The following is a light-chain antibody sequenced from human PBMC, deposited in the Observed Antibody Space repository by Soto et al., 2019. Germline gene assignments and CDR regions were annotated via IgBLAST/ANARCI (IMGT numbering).Light chain of an antibody. J-gene: IGLJ2*01. Sequence: QSALTQPDSVSGSPGQPITISCTGTSSDVGGYNYVSWYQKYPGKAPKLMIYDVSNRPSGVSNRFSGSKSGNTASLTIAGLQAEYESDYYCSSYTNNRVVFCGGTKRTVL. CDR2: DVS. V-gene: IGLV2-14*01. CDR3: SSYTNNRVV. CDR1: SSDVGGYNY.